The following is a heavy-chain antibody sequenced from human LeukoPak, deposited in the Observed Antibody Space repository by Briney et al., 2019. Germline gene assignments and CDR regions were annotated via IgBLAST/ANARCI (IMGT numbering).Heavy chain of an antibody. D-gene: IGHD3-22*01. CDR3: AGYYYYDSSGYLSSPPVFT. CDR1: GGSISSSSYY. CDR2: IYYSGST. V-gene: IGHV4-39*01. J-gene: IGHJ5*02. Sequence: SETLSLTCTVSGGSISSSSYYWGWIRQPPGKGLEWIGSIYYSGSTCYNPSLKSRVTISVDTSKNQFSLKLSSVTAADTAVYYCAGYYYYDSSGYLSSPPVFTWGQGTLVTVSS.